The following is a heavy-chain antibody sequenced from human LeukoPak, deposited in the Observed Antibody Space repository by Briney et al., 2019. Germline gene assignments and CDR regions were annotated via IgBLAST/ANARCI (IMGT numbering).Heavy chain of an antibody. CDR1: GGSISSYY. V-gene: IGHV4-59*01. J-gene: IGHJ4*02. D-gene: IGHD1-26*01. CDR3: ARNLTPSGSFLQ. Sequence: PSETLSLTCTVSGGSISSYYWSWIRQPPGKGLEWIGYIYYSGSTNYNPSLKSRVTISVDTSKNQFSLKLSSVTAADTAVYYCARNLTPSGSFLQWGQGTLVTVSS. CDR2: IYYSGST.